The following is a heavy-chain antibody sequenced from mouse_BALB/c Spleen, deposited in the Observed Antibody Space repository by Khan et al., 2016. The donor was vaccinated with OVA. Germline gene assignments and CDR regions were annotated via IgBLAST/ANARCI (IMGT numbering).Heavy chain of an antibody. V-gene: IGHV1S135*01. CDR2: IDPFSGDT. Sequence: LQQSGPELMKPGTSVKISCKASGYSFTTYYIHWVMQSPGKSLEWIGYIDPFSGDTTFNQKFKGKATLTVDKSSSTAYIHLSNLTSEDSAIYYRTRHGYVACFTYWGEGTLVTVSA. CDR1: GYSFTTYY. J-gene: IGHJ3*01. D-gene: IGHD2-2*01. CDR3: TRHGYVACFTY.